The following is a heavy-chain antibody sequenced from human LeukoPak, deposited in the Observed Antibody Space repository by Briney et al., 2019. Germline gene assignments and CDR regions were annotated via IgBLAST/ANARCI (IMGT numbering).Heavy chain of an antibody. Sequence: ASVKVSCKASGYTFSIYNMHWVRQAPGQGLEWMGIINPSGGTSYAQNLQGRITMTRDTSTSTLYMELNRLRSEDTAVYYCGREGVAGTGLDYWGQGTLVTVSS. V-gene: IGHV1-46*01. CDR1: GYTFSIYN. D-gene: IGHD6-13*01. J-gene: IGHJ4*02. CDR2: INPSGGT. CDR3: GREGVAGTGLDY.